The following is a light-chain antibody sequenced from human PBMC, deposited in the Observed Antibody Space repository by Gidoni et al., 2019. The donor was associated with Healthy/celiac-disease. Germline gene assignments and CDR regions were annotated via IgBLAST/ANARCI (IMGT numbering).Light chain of an antibody. CDR3: QQYGSSPMT. Sequence: EVVLTQSRGTLSLSPGERATLSCRASQSVSRSYLAWYQQKPGQAPRIPIYGASRRATGIPDRFIGSGSGTDFTLTISRLEPEDFAVYYCQQYGSSPMTFGQGTKVEIK. CDR2: GAS. CDR1: QSVSRSY. J-gene: IGKJ1*01. V-gene: IGKV3-20*01.